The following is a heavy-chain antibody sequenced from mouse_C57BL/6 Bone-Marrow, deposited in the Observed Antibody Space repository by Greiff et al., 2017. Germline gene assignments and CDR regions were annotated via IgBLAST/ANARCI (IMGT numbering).Heavy chain of an antibody. Sequence: QVHVKQPGAELVKPGASVKLSCKASGYTFTSYWMQWVKQRPGQGLEWIGEIDPSDSYTNYNQKFKGKATLTVETSSSTAYMQLSSLTSEDSAVYYCAREGAYYGNYDNYFDYWGQGTTLTVSS. V-gene: IGHV1-50*01. CDR1: GYTFTSYW. D-gene: IGHD2-10*01. J-gene: IGHJ2*01. CDR2: IDPSDSYT. CDR3: AREGAYYGNYDNYFDY.